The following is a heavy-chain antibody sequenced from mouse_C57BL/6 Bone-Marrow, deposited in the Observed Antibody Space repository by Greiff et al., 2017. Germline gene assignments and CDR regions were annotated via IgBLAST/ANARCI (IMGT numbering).Heavy chain of an antibody. J-gene: IGHJ3*01. V-gene: IGHV1-15*01. Sequence: VKVVESGAELVRPGASVTLSCKASGYTFTDYEMHWVKQTPVHGLEWIGAIDPETGGTAYNQKFKGKAILTADKSSSTAYMELRSLTSEDSAVYYCQGAYWGQGTLVTVSA. CDR3: QGAY. CDR1: GYTFTDYE. CDR2: IDPETGGT.